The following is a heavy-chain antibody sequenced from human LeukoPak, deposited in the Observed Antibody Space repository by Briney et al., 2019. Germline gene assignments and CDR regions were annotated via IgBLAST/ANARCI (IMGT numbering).Heavy chain of an antibody. Sequence: SGGSLRLSCEGSGFTFSDYYMSWIRQAPGKGLEWVSYISSSGSTIYYADSVKGRFTISRDNAKNSLYLQMNSLRAEDTAVYYCATLGGVVVIATLWGQGTLVTVSS. J-gene: IGHJ4*02. D-gene: IGHD2-21*01. V-gene: IGHV3-11*04. CDR3: ATLGGVVVIATL. CDR2: ISSSGSTI. CDR1: GFTFSDYY.